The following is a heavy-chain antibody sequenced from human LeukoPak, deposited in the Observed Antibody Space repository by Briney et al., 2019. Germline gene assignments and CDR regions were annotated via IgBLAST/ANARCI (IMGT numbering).Heavy chain of an antibody. CDR3: ARVEHNTRFGELSPSFDY. Sequence: PSETLSLTCTVSGGSISSGDYYWSWIRQPPGKGLEWIGYIYYSGSTYYNPSLKSRVTISVDTSKNQFSLKLSSVTAADTAVYYCARVEHNTRFGELSPSFDYWGQGTLVTVSS. J-gene: IGHJ4*02. V-gene: IGHV4-30-4*01. D-gene: IGHD3-10*01. CDR2: IYYSGST. CDR1: GGSISSGDYY.